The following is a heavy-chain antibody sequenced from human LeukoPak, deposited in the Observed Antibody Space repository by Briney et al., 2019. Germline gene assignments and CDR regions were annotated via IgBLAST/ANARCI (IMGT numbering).Heavy chain of an antibody. V-gene: IGHV3-23*01. Sequence: PGGSLRLSCAASGFTFSSYAMSWVRQAPGKGPEWVSAISGSGGSTYYADSVKGRFTISRDNSKNTLYLQMNSLRAEDTAVYYCAKDRRDFGVAHFDYWGQGTLVTVSS. CDR3: AKDRRDFGVAHFDY. CDR2: ISGSGGST. J-gene: IGHJ4*02. D-gene: IGHD3-3*01. CDR1: GFTFSSYA.